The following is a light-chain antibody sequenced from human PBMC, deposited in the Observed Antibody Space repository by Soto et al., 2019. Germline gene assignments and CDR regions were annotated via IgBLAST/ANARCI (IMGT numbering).Light chain of an antibody. J-gene: IGLJ1*01. CDR3: SSYTSDSTQV. CDR2: EVS. V-gene: IGLV2-14*01. Sequence: QSVLTQPASVSGSPGQSITISCTGTSSDVGDYNYVSWYQQHPGKAPKLMIYEVSNRPSGVSNRLSGSKSANTASLTISGLQAEDEADYYCSSYTSDSTQVFGTGTKLTVL. CDR1: SSDVGDYNY.